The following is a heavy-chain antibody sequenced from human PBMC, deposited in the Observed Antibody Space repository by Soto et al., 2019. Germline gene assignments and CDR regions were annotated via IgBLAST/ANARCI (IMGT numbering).Heavy chain of an antibody. CDR3: ANLLPPAMAPGDYYYGMDV. Sequence: ASVKVSCKASGYTFTNYGISWVRQAPGQGLEWMGWISAYNGNTNYAQKLQGRVTMTTDTSTSTAYMELRSLRSDDTAVYYCANLLPPAMAPGDYYYGMDVWGQGTTVTVSS. D-gene: IGHD5-18*01. J-gene: IGHJ6*02. CDR2: ISAYNGNT. CDR1: GYTFTNYG. V-gene: IGHV1-18*01.